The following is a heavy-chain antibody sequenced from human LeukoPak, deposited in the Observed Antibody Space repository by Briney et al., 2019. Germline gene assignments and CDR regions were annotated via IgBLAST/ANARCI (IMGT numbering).Heavy chain of an antibody. V-gene: IGHV4-59*01. CDR2: IYYSGST. CDR1: GGSICRYY. D-gene: IGHD6-19*01. CDR3: ARGFNKAVAGG. J-gene: IGHJ4*02. Sequence: SETLSLTCTVSGGSICRYYWSWMRHPPRKGLEWIGYIYYSGSTNYNPSLKSRVTISVDTSKNQFSLKLSSVTAADTAVYYCARGFNKAVAGGWGQGTLVTVSS.